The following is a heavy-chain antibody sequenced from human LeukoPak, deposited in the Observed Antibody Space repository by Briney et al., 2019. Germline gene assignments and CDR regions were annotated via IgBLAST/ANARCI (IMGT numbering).Heavy chain of an antibody. D-gene: IGHD1-26*01. Sequence: GGSLRLSYAASGFTFSSYGMDWVRQAPGKGLEGVAVISYDGSNKYYVDSVKGRFTISRDNSKNTLYLQMNSLRAEDTAVYYCAKDAGATGLIDYWGQGTLVTVSS. CDR1: GFTFSSYG. V-gene: IGHV3-30*18. J-gene: IGHJ4*02. CDR2: ISYDGSNK. CDR3: AKDAGATGLIDY.